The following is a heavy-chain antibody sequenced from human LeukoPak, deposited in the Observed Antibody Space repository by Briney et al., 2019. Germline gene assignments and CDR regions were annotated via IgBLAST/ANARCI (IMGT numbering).Heavy chain of an antibody. D-gene: IGHD4-4*01. V-gene: IGHV4-34*01. Sequence: PSETLSLTYAVYGGSFSGYYWSWIRQPPGKGLEWIGEINHSGSTNYNPSLKSRVTISVDTSKNQFSLKLSSVTAADTAVYYCARGTRYSNYYYYYGMDVWGQGTTVTVSS. CDR1: GGSFSGYY. CDR3: ARGTRYSNYYYYYGMDV. J-gene: IGHJ6*02. CDR2: INHSGST.